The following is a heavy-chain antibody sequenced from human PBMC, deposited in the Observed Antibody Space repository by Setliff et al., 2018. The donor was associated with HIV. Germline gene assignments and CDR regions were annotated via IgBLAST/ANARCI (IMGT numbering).Heavy chain of an antibody. J-gene: IGHJ6*03. V-gene: IGHV1-3*01. CDR2: INAGNGNT. CDR3: ARDGGDTAMVSYYYYYYMDV. D-gene: IGHD5-18*01. Sequence: ASVKVSCKASGYTFTSYAMHWVRQAPGQRLEWMGWINAGNGNTKYSQKFQGRVTITRDTSASTAYMDLSSLRSEDTAVYYCARDGGDTAMVSYYYYYYMDVWGKGTTVTVSS. CDR1: GYTFTSYA.